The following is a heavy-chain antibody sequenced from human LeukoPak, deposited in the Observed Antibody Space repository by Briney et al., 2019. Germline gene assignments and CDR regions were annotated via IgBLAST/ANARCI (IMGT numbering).Heavy chain of an antibody. CDR3: ARPSYGGNSEGDFDC. CDR1: GYSFTSYW. Sequence: GESLKISCKGSGYSFTSYWISWVRQMPGKGLEWMGRIDPSDSYTNYSPSFQGHVTISADKSISTAYLQWSSLKASDTAMYYCARPSYGGNSEGDFDCWGQGTLVTVSS. V-gene: IGHV5-10-1*01. CDR2: IDPSDSYT. D-gene: IGHD4-23*01. J-gene: IGHJ4*02.